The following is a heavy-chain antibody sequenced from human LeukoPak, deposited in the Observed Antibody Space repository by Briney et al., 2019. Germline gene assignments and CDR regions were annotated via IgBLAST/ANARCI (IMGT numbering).Heavy chain of an antibody. Sequence: SETLSLTCTVSGGSTSSYYWSWVRQPPGKGGEWSGNIYYSGTTNYNPSLKSRVTISVDTSKNQFSLKLSSVTPAYTAVYYCARVYYSSSYDYWYFDLWGRGTLVTVSS. CDR3: ARVYYSSSYDYWYFDL. CDR1: GGSTSSYY. V-gene: IGHV4-59*01. CDR2: IYYSGTT. J-gene: IGHJ2*01. D-gene: IGHD6-13*01.